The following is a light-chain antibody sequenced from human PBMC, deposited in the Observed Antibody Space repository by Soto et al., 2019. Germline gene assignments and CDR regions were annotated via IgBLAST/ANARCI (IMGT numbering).Light chain of an antibody. V-gene: IGKV3-15*01. J-gene: IGKJ2*02. CDR1: QSVSSN. CDR3: QQYNNWPPST. CDR2: GAS. Sequence: EIVMTQSPATLSVSPGERATLSCRASQSVSSNLAWYQQKPGQAPRLLIYGASSRATGIPARFSGSGSGTAFTLTISSLQSEDVAVYYCQQYNNWPPSTFGQGTKLEIK.